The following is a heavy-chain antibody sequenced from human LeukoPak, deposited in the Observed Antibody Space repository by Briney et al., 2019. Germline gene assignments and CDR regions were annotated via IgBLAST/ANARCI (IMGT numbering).Heavy chain of an antibody. Sequence: GASVKVSCEASGYTFTSYGISWVRQAPGQGLEWMGWISAYNGNTNYAQKLQGRVTMTTDTSTSTAYMELRSLRSDDTAVYYCARDWADYYDSSGYYTEPYFDYWGQGTLVTVSS. V-gene: IGHV1-18*01. CDR2: ISAYNGNT. D-gene: IGHD3-22*01. CDR3: ARDWADYYDSSGYYTEPYFDY. CDR1: GYTFTSYG. J-gene: IGHJ4*02.